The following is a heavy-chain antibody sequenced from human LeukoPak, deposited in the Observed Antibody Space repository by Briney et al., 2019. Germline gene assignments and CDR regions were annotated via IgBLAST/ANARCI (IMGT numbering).Heavy chain of an antibody. V-gene: IGHV3-7*01. CDR3: ARIQEYYYDSSGYLFFFDY. J-gene: IGHJ4*02. Sequence: GGSLRLSCAASGFTFSSYWMSWVRQAPGKGLEWVANIKQDGSEKYYVDSVKGRFTISRDNAKNSLYLQMNSLRAEDTAVYYCARIQEYYYDSSGYLFFFDYWGQGTLVTVSS. CDR1: GFTFSSYW. D-gene: IGHD3-22*01. CDR2: IKQDGSEK.